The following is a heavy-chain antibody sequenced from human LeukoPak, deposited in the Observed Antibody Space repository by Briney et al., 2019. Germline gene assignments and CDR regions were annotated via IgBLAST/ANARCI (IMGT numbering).Heavy chain of an antibody. CDR2: ISYDGSNK. CDR3: AKTHCSGGSCYFLDY. Sequence: GGSLRLSCAASGFTFSSYGMHWVRQASDKGLEWVAVISYDGSNKYYADSVKGRFTISRDNSKNTLYLQMNSLRAEDTAVYYCAKTHCSGGSCYFLDYWGQGTLVTVSS. D-gene: IGHD2-15*01. V-gene: IGHV3-30*18. CDR1: GFTFSSYG. J-gene: IGHJ4*02.